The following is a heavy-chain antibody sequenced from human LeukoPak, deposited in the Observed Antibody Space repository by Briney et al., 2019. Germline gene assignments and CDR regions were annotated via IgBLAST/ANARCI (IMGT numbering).Heavy chain of an antibody. CDR1: GYTFTSYY. CDR2: INPSGGST. Sequence: ASVKVSCKASGYTFTSYYMHWVRQAPGQGLEWMGIINPSGGSTSYAQKFQGRVTMTRDTSTSTVYMELSSLRSEDTAVYYCARDFTPEYASGTLDGYYGLDVWGQGTTVIVSS. CDR3: ARDFTPEYASGTLDGYYGLDV. D-gene: IGHD3-10*01. V-gene: IGHV1-46*01. J-gene: IGHJ6*02.